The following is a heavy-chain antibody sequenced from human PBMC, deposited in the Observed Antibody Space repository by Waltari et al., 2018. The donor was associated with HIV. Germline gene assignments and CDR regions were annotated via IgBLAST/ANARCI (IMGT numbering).Heavy chain of an antibody. J-gene: IGHJ1*01. D-gene: IGHD6-19*01. V-gene: IGHV3-43*01. Sequence: EVQLVESGGVVVQPGGSLRLSCAASGFPFDDYNMHWVRKAPGKGLEWVSLISWDGGSTYYADSVKGRFTISRDNSKNSLYLQMNSLRTEDTALYYCAKDSSGDAEYFQHWGQGTLVTVSP. CDR1: GFPFDDYN. CDR3: AKDSSGDAEYFQH. CDR2: ISWDGGST.